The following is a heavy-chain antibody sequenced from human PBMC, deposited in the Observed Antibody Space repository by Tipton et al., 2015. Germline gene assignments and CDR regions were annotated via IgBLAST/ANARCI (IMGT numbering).Heavy chain of an antibody. Sequence: TLSLTCAVYGGSFSGYYWSWIRQTPGEGLEWIGEINDSGSTNYNPSLKSRVTISVDTSKNQFSLKLSSVTPEDTAVYYCARARGRHGGLFDSWGQGTLVAVSS. CDR3: ARARGRHGGLFDS. CDR2: INDSGST. V-gene: IGHV4-34*01. J-gene: IGHJ4*02. D-gene: IGHD4-23*01. CDR1: GGSFSGYY.